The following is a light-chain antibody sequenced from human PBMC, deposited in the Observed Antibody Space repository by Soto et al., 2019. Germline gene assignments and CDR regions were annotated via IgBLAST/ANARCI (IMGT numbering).Light chain of an antibody. CDR3: QQYDSTPPT. Sequence: IVMPHSPDSLASSPGELGTINCKARQKVGYSSTNKNYLSWYQQKPGQPPKLLIYWAYTRDSGVTDRFSGSGSGTDFTLTISSLQAEDVAVYYCQQYDSTPPTFGQGTKVDIK. J-gene: IGKJ1*01. CDR2: WAY. V-gene: IGKV4-1*01. CDR1: QKVGYSSTNKNY.